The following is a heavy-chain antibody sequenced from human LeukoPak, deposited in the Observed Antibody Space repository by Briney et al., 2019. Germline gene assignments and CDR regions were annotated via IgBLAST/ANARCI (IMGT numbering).Heavy chain of an antibody. V-gene: IGHV3-13*04. CDR2: IGTAGDT. CDR1: GFAFTSYD. Sequence: GGSLRLSCTASGFAFTSYDMHWVRQATGKGLEWVSGIGTAGDTYYPGAVKGRFTISRENAKNSLYLQMNSLRAGDTAVYYCARARGSGSYHLDYWGQGTLVTVSS. J-gene: IGHJ4*02. CDR3: ARARGSGSYHLDY. D-gene: IGHD3-10*01.